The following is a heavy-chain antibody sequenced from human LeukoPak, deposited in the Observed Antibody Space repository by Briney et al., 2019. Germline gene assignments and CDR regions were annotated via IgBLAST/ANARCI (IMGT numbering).Heavy chain of an antibody. CDR1: GFTFSSYE. CDR2: ISGSGGST. D-gene: IGHD2-15*01. V-gene: IGHV3-23*01. J-gene: IGHJ4*02. CDR3: AKGGRIGDY. Sequence: GGSLRLSCAASGFTFSSYEMNWVRQAPGKGLEWVSDISGSGGSTYYADSVKGRFTISRDNSKNTLYLQMNSLRAEDTAVYYCAKGGRIGDYWGQGTLVTVSS.